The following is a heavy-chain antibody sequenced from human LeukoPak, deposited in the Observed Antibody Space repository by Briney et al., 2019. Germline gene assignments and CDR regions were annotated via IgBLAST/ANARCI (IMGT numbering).Heavy chain of an antibody. D-gene: IGHD1-1*01. CDR3: AKDRVPNRDGLDY. CDR1: GFTFSSYG. Sequence: GGSLRLSCAASGFTFSSYGMSWVRQASGKGLEWVSATSGSGGSTYYADSVKGRFTISRDNSKNTLYLQMNSLRAEDTAVYYCAKDRVPNRDGLDYWGQGTLVTVSS. CDR2: TSGSGGST. J-gene: IGHJ4*02. V-gene: IGHV3-23*01.